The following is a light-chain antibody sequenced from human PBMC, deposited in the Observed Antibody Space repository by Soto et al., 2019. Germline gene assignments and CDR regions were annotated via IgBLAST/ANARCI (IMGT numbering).Light chain of an antibody. V-gene: IGKV1-33*01. CDR2: DVS. J-gene: IGKJ5*01. CDR3: QQYDSVPIT. Sequence: DTQMTQSPSSLSASVGDRVTSACQASQDITNFLNWYQQKPGEAPKLLIYDVSNLHTGVPSRFSGSGARTHFSLTITNLQPEDIATYYCQQYDSVPITFGQGTRL. CDR1: QDITNF.